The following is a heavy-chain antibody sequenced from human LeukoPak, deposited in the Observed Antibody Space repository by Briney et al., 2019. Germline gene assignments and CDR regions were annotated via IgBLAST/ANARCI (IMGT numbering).Heavy chain of an antibody. CDR2: ISGSGGST. D-gene: IGHD2-2*01. CDR3: AKDFIRYPVVPDHAFDI. Sequence: PGGSLRLSCAASGFTFSSYAMSWVRQAPGKGLEWVSAISGSGGSTYYADSVKGRFTISRDNSKNTLYLQMSSLRAEDTAVYYRAKDFIRYPVVPDHAFDIWGQGTMITVSS. CDR1: GFTFSSYA. J-gene: IGHJ3*02. V-gene: IGHV3-23*01.